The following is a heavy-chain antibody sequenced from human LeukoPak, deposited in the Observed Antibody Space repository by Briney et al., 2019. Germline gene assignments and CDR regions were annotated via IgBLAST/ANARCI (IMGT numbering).Heavy chain of an antibody. CDR2: INPNSGGT. V-gene: IGHV1-2*02. CDR3: ARGRGQHYDFWSGYTAGRADYDAFDI. CDR1: GFTFSSYG. D-gene: IGHD3-3*01. Sequence: GRSLRLSCAASGFTFSSYGMHWVRQAPGKGLEWVGWINPNSGGTNYAQKFQGRVTMTRDTSISTAYMELSRLRSDDTAVYYCARGRGQHYDFWSGYTAGRADYDAFDIWGQGTMVTVSS. J-gene: IGHJ3*02.